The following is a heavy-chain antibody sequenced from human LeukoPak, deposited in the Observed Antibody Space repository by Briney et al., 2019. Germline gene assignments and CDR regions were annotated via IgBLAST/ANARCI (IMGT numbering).Heavy chain of an antibody. CDR3: ARGRRRSNYEWRPRQDYQYNWFGP. CDR1: GGSFSGYY. V-gene: IGHV4-34*01. D-gene: IGHD4-11*01. CDR2: INHSGST. J-gene: IGHJ5*02. Sequence: SETLSLTCAVYGGSFSGYYWSWIRQPPGKGLEWIGEINHSGSTNYNPSLKSRVTISVDTSKNQFSLKLSSVTAADTAVYYCARGRRRSNYEWRPRQDYQYNWFGPWGQGTLVTVSS.